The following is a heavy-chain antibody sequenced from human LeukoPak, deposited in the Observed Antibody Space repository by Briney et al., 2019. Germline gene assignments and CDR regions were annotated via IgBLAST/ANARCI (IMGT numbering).Heavy chain of an antibody. J-gene: IGHJ4*02. CDR1: GFTFSSYA. D-gene: IGHD1-26*01. Sequence: PGGSLRLSCAASGFTFSSYAMSWVRQAPGKGLEWVSAISGSGGSTYYVDSVKGRFTISRDNSKNTLYLQMNSLRAEDTAVYYCAKDRRGVGATLHWGQGTLVTVSS. CDR3: AKDRRGVGATLH. V-gene: IGHV3-23*01. CDR2: ISGSGGST.